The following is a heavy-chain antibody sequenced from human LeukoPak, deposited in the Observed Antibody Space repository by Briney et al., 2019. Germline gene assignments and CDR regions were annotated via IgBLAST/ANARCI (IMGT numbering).Heavy chain of an antibody. D-gene: IGHD3-22*01. CDR1: GGSVSSSSYY. CDR3: AREIKISMIAGDWFDP. CDR2: IYYSGST. V-gene: IGHV4-39*07. Sequence: PSETLSLTCTVSGGSVSSSSYYWGWIRQPPGKGLEWIGSIYYSGSTYYNPSLKSRVSISVDTSKNQFSLKLSSVTAADTAVYYCAREIKISMIAGDWFDPWGQGTLVTVSS. J-gene: IGHJ5*02.